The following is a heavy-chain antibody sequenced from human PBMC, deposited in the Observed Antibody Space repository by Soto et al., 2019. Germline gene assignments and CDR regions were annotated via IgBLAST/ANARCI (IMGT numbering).Heavy chain of an antibody. D-gene: IGHD5-12*01. CDR2: ISSSSSTI. CDR1: GFTFSSYS. V-gene: IGHV3-48*02. CDR3: ARDLIGRGVSGYGIGVAFDY. J-gene: IGHJ4*02. Sequence: GGSLRLSCAASGFTFSSYSMNWVRQAPGKGLEWVSYISSSSSTIYYADSVKGRFTISRDNAKNSLYLQMNSLRDEDTAVYYCARDLIGRGVSGYGIGVAFDYWGQGTLVTVSS.